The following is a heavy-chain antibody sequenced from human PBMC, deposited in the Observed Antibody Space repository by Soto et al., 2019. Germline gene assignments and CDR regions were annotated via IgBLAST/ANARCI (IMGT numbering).Heavy chain of an antibody. Sequence: QLHLVQSGAVVKKPGASVTVSCSASGYPVTAYSMHWVRQAPGRGLEWMGGINPATGAAKYTQTFQGRVTMTRNTSTRTVSLELGGLTSEDTAVFYCARGGGVGVAGSAAFDMWGQGTLVTVSS. CDR3: ARGGGVGVAGSAAFDM. V-gene: IGHV1-2*02. CDR2: INPATGAA. D-gene: IGHD3-3*01. CDR1: GYPVTAYS. J-gene: IGHJ3*02.